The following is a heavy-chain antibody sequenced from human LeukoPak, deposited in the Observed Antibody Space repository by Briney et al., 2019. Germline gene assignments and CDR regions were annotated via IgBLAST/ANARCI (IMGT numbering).Heavy chain of an antibody. CDR3: AKSSQTGTNPVRDY. Sequence: GGSLRLSCAASGFIVSSNYMAWVRQAAGKGLEWVSVIHSSGYTNYADSVKGRFTISRDNSKNTLYLQMNSLRAEDTAVYYCAKSSQTGTNPVRDYWGQGTLVTVSS. V-gene: IGHV3-53*01. D-gene: IGHD1-1*01. CDR1: GFIVSSNY. CDR2: IHSSGYT. J-gene: IGHJ4*02.